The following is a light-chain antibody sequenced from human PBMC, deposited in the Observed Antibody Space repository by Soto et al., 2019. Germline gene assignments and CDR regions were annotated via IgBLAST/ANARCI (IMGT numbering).Light chain of an antibody. Sequence: SYELTQPPSVSVAPGQTARITCYGDALPKQYAYWYQQKPGQAPVLVIYKDRERPSGIPERFSGSSSGTTVTLTISGVQAEDEADYDCQSADSSGTYVVFGGGTKLTVL. J-gene: IGLJ2*01. CDR3: QSADSSGTYVV. V-gene: IGLV3-25*03. CDR1: ALPKQY. CDR2: KDR.